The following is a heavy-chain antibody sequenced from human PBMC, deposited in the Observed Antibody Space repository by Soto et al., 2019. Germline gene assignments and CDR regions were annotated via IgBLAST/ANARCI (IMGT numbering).Heavy chain of an antibody. V-gene: IGHV3-23*01. Sequence: LRLSCAASGFTFSSYAMSWVRQAPGKGLEWVSAISGSGGSTYYADSVKGRFTISRDNSKNTLYLQMNSLRAEDTAVYYCAKIGRNYYDSSGYDNWFDPGAREPWSPSPQ. CDR1: GFTFSSYA. J-gene: IGHJ5*02. CDR2: ISGSGGST. CDR3: AKIGRNYYDSSGYDNWFDP. D-gene: IGHD3-22*01.